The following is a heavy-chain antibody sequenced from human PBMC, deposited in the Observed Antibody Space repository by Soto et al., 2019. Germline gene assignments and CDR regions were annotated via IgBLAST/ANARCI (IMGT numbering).Heavy chain of an antibody. CDR3: ATYYCAREGSSGWPFDY. D-gene: IGHD6-19*01. J-gene: IGHJ4*02. CDR2: INPSGGGT. CDR1: GFTFTSYC. Sequence: QVQLVQSGAEVKKPGASVKVSCKTSGFTFTSYCMHWVRQAPGQGLEWMGIINPSGGGTSYAQKFQVRVTMTRDTSTSTAYMEMSSLRYEDTAMYYCATYYCAREGSSGWPFDYWGQGTLVTVSS. V-gene: IGHV1-46*01.